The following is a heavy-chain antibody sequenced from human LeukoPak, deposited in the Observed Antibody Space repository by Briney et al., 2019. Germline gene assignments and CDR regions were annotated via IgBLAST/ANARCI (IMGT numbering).Heavy chain of an antibody. D-gene: IGHD6-13*01. J-gene: IGHJ4*02. CDR2: IYHRGRT. CDR3: ASERAAAGTLFDY. Sequence: SGTLSLTCAVPGGSIRSSNWWGWARQPPGKGLEWIGEIYHRGRTNYNPSLKSRVTITVDKSKNQCSRKLSAVTAAKTAVYCGASERAAAGTLFDYWGQGTLVTVSS. V-gene: IGHV4-4*01. CDR1: GGSIRSSNW.